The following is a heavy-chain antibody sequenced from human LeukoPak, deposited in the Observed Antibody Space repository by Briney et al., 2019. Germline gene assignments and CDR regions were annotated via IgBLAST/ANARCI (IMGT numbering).Heavy chain of an antibody. J-gene: IGHJ6*03. D-gene: IGHD5-12*01. CDR2: IYHSGST. V-gene: IGHV4-30-2*01. Sequence: SETLSLTCTVSGGSISSGGYYWSWIRQPPGKGLEWIGYIYHSGSTYYNPSLKSRVTISVDRSKNQFSLKLSSVTAADTAVYYCARSGRRGYSGYDFYSYMAVGGKGTTVTVSS. CDR3: ARSGRRGYSGYDFYSYMAV. CDR1: GGSISSGGYY.